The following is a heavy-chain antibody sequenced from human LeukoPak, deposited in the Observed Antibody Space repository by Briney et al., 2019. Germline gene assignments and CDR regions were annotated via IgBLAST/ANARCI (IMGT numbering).Heavy chain of an antibody. D-gene: IGHD1-26*01. CDR3: ARDSGSYYPGDAFDI. CDR2: IYHSGST. Sequence: SETLSLTCTVSGYSISSGYYWGWIRQPPGKGLEWIGSIYHSGSTYYNPSLKSRVTISVDTSKNQFSLQLNSVTPEDTAVYYCARDSGSYYPGDAFDIWGQGTMVTVSS. V-gene: IGHV4-38-2*02. J-gene: IGHJ3*02. CDR1: GYSISSGYY.